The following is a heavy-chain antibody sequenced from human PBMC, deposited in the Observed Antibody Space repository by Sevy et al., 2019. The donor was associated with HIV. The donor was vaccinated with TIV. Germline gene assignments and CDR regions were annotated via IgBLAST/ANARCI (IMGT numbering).Heavy chain of an antibody. J-gene: IGHJ6*02. CDR1: GGSFSGYY. D-gene: IGHD3-10*01. V-gene: IGHV4-34*01. Sequence: SETLSLTCAVYGGSFSGYYWSWIRQPPGKGLEWIGEINHSGSTNYNPSLKSRVTISVDTSKNQFSLKLSAVTGADTAVYYCARVVILWFGEPYYGMDVWGQGTTVTVSS. CDR2: INHSGST. CDR3: ARVVILWFGEPYYGMDV.